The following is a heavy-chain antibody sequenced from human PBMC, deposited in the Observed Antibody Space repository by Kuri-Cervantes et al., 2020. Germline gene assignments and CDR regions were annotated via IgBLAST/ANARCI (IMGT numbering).Heavy chain of an antibody. CDR3: ATSDIAVVVAATVPQDAFDI. Sequence: GESLKISCKGSGYSFTSYWIGWVRQMPGKGLEWMGIIYPGDSDTRYSPSFQGQVTISADKSISTAYLQWSSLKASDTAMYYCATSDIAVVVAATVPQDAFDIWGQGTMVTVSS. CDR2: IYPGDSDT. D-gene: IGHD2-15*01. CDR1: GYSFTSYW. J-gene: IGHJ3*02. V-gene: IGHV5-51*01.